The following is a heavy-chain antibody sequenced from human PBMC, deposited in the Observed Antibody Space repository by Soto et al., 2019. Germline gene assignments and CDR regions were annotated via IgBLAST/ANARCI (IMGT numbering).Heavy chain of an antibody. Sequence: QVQLVESGGGVVQPGRSLRLSCAASGFTFSSYGMHWVRQAPGKGLEWVAVIWDDGSNKYYADSVKGRFTISRDNSKNTLYLQMNSLRAEDTAVYYCARDRTTVTTYFDYWGQGTLVTVSS. V-gene: IGHV3-33*01. J-gene: IGHJ4*02. D-gene: IGHD4-17*01. CDR3: ARDRTTVTTYFDY. CDR1: GFTFSSYG. CDR2: IWDDGSNK.